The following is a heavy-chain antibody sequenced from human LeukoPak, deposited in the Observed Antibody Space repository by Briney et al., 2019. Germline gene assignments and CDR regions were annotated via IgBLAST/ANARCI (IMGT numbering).Heavy chain of an antibody. CDR1: GSTFIDYH. J-gene: IGHJ6*03. CDR2: INPKSGGT. V-gene: IGHV1-2*06. Sequence: ASVKVSCKASGSTFIDYHLHWVRQPPGQGLEWVGRINPKSGGTNNAQKFHGRVSMTRDTYISTAYRELSRLREYDKAVYFCVRDIDYYDRSGFGGGYYYYYYMDVWGRGTTVTVSS. D-gene: IGHD3-22*01. CDR3: VRDIDYYDRSGFGGGYYYYYYMDV.